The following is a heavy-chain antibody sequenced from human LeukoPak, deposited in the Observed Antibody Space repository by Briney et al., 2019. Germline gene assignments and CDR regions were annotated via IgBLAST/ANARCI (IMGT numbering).Heavy chain of an antibody. CDR2: INPSSGDT. Sequence: ASVKVSCKASGYTFNYYYMHWVRQAPGQGLEWMGRINPSSGDTNYAQKFQGRVTMTRDTSVSTAYMELTRLRSDDSAVFYCIRGPGHYFDYWGQGTVVTVPS. J-gene: IGHJ4*02. V-gene: IGHV1-2*06. CDR1: GYTFNYYY. D-gene: IGHD3-10*01. CDR3: IRGPGHYFDY.